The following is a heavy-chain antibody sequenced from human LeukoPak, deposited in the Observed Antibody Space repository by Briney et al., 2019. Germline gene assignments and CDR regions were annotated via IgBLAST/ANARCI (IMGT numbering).Heavy chain of an antibody. CDR2: ISSSSSTI. D-gene: IGHD3-9*01. CDR3: ARGQNFDWLFIPDFDY. J-gene: IGHJ4*02. Sequence: HPGGSLRLSCAASGFTFSSYSMNWVRQAPGKGLEWVSYISSSSSTIYYADSVKGRFTISRDNAKNSLYLQMNSLRAEDTALYYCARGQNFDWLFIPDFDYWGQGTLVTVSS. CDR1: GFTFSSYS. V-gene: IGHV3-48*04.